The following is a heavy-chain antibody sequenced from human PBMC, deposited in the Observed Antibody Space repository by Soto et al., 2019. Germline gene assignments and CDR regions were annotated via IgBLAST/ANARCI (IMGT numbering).Heavy chain of an antibody. Sequence: EVQLVESGGGLVQPGGSLRLTCVASGFPFSIYSMNWVRQAPGKGLEWSSYITSDTNTIKYADSVKGRFNISRDNAKNLVYLQMNSLRDEDTAVYFCARSVEGHFDYWGQGTVVTVSS. V-gene: IGHV3-48*02. CDR1: GFPFSIYS. D-gene: IGHD6-19*01. J-gene: IGHJ4*02. CDR2: ITSDTNTI. CDR3: ARSVEGHFDY.